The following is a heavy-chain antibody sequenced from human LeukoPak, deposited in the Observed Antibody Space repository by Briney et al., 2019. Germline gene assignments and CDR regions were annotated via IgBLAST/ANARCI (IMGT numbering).Heavy chain of an antibody. Sequence: SETRSLTCTVSGGSISSYYWSWIRQPAGKGLEWIGRIYTSGSTNYNPSLKSRVTMSVDTSKNQFSLKLSSVTAADTAVYYCARDQPDYYDSSGYYFTAFDPWGQGTLVTVSS. CDR1: GGSISSYY. V-gene: IGHV4-4*07. J-gene: IGHJ5*02. CDR3: ARDQPDYYDSSGYYFTAFDP. D-gene: IGHD3-22*01. CDR2: IYTSGST.